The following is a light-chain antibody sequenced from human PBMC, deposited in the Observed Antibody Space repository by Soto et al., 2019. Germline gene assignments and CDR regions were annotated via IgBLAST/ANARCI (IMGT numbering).Light chain of an antibody. CDR1: QTISSSF. J-gene: IGKJ3*01. Sequence: EIVLTQSPGTLSLSPGERATLSCRASQTISSSFLAWYQQKPGQAPRLLIYRASRRARGIPDRFSGSGSWKEFTLTISRREPGDFAVYYCHQFGSSPLDTFGAGTKVEIK. CDR2: RAS. CDR3: HQFGSSPLDT. V-gene: IGKV3-20*01.